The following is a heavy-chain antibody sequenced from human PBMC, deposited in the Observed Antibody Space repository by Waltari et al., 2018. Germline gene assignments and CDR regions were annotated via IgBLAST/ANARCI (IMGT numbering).Heavy chain of an antibody. CDR2: IYTSGST. D-gene: IGHD6-13*01. Sequence: QVQLQESGPGLVKPSETLSLTCTVSGGSISSYYWSWIRQPAGKGLEWIGRIYTSGSTNYNPSLQSRVTMSVDTSKNQFSLKLSSVTAADTAVYYCARGPAWRGSWYYFDYWGQGTLVTVSS. V-gene: IGHV4-4*07. J-gene: IGHJ4*02. CDR3: ARGPAWRGSWYYFDY. CDR1: GGSISSYY.